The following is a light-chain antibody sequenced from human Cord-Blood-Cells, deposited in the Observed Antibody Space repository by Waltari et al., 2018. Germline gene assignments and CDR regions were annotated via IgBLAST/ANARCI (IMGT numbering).Light chain of an antibody. CDR3: AAWDDSLNGYV. CDR1: SSNIGNNA. Sequence: QSVLTQPPSVSEAPRQRVTISCSGSSSNIGNNAVNWYQQLPGKAPKLLICYDDLRASGVSDRFSGSKSGPSASLAISGLQSEDEADYYCAAWDDSLNGYVFGTGTKVTVL. CDR2: YDD. J-gene: IGLJ1*01. V-gene: IGLV1-36*01.